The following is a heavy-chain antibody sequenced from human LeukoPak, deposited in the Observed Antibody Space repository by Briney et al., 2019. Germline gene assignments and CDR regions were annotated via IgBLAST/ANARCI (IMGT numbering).Heavy chain of an antibody. V-gene: IGHV3-73*01. CDR3: AKDRWQLSPDYYYYMDV. J-gene: IGHJ6*03. D-gene: IGHD2-15*01. CDR1: GFTFSGSA. Sequence: GGSLRLSYAASGFTFSGSAMHWVRQASGKGLEWVGRIRSKANSYATAYAASVKGRFTISRDDSKNTAYLQMNSLRAEDTALYYCAKDRWQLSPDYYYYMDVWGNGTTVTVSS. CDR2: IRSKANSYAT.